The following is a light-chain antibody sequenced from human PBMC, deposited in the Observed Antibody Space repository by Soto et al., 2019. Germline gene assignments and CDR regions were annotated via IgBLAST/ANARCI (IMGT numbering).Light chain of an antibody. Sequence: EMGVRQAGATRSLSPGERATLSCRASQSVSSSYLAWYQQKPGQAPRLLIYGASSRATGIPDRFSGSMYGTAFNLTITRLATEDFAVYYCQQYGSSPRTFGQGTKVDIK. V-gene: IGKV3-20*01. CDR2: GAS. CDR3: QQYGSSPRT. J-gene: IGKJ1*01. CDR1: QSVSSSY.